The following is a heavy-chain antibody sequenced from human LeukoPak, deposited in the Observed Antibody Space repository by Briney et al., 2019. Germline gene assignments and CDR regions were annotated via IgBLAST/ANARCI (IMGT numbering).Heavy chain of an antibody. J-gene: IGHJ6*03. V-gene: IGHV3-48*01. CDR1: GFSFSTYS. D-gene: IGHD3-3*01. CDR3: ARRITTSGVGYYMDV. Sequence: GGSLRLSCAASGFSFSTYSMNWVRQAPGKGLEWVSYISSSGHTIYYVDSVKGRFTISRDNAWNSLYLQMNSLRGEDTAVYYCARRITTSGVGYYMDVWGKGTTVTVSS. CDR2: ISSSGHTI.